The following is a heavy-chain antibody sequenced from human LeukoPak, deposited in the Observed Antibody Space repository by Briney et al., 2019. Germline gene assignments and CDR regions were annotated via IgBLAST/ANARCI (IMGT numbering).Heavy chain of an antibody. D-gene: IGHD5-12*01. CDR1: GYTFTGYY. V-gene: IGHV1-2*06. CDR2: INPNSGGT. J-gene: IGHJ4*02. Sequence: ASVKASCKASGYTFTGYYMHWVRQAPGQGLEWMGRINPNSGGTNYAQKFQGRVTMTRDTSISTAYMELSRLRSDDTAVYYCARDHVVASEIDYWGQGTLVTVSS. CDR3: ARDHVVASEIDY.